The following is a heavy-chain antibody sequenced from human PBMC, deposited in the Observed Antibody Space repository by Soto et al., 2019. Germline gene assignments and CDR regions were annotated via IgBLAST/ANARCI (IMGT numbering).Heavy chain of an antibody. CDR3: ASALGYCSGGSCCRDAFDI. CDR2: ISAYNGDT. D-gene: IGHD2-15*01. J-gene: IGHJ3*02. CDR1: GYTFTSYG. V-gene: IGHV1-18*01. Sequence: ASVKVSCKASGYTFTSYGISWVRQAPGQGLEWMGWISAYNGDTNYAQKLQGRVTMTTDTSTSTAYMELRSLRSDDTAVYYCASALGYCSGGSCCRDAFDIWGQGTMVTVSS.